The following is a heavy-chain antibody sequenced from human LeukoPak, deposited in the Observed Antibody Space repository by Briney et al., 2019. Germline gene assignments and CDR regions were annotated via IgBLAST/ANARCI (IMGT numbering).Heavy chain of an antibody. Sequence: GASVRVSCKVSGYTLTELSMHWVREAPGKGLEWMGGFDPEDGETIYAQKFQGRVTMTEDTSTDTAYMELSSLRSEDTAVYYCATLAGTTRRTNNWFDPWGQGTLVTVSS. D-gene: IGHD1-7*01. CDR3: ATLAGTTRRTNNWFDP. CDR1: GYTLTELS. J-gene: IGHJ5*02. CDR2: FDPEDGET. V-gene: IGHV1-24*01.